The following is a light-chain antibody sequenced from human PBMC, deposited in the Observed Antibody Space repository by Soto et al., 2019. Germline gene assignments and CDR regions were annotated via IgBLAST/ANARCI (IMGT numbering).Light chain of an antibody. Sequence: IVMTQSPVILSVSPLDRSTLCFISSQSVSNDYVAWVQQKPGQTPRLLIYSVSSRATGIPDRFSGSGSGTDFTLTISRLEPEDFAMYYCLHHGSSLWTFGQGTKVDIK. V-gene: IGKV3-20*01. CDR2: SVS. CDR1: QSVSNDY. J-gene: IGKJ1*01. CDR3: LHHGSSLWT.